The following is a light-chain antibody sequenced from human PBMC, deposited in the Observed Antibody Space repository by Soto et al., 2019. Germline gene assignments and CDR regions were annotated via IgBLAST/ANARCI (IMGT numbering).Light chain of an antibody. J-gene: IGKJ1*01. V-gene: IGKV3-20*01. CDR3: QQYVSXPWA. CDR2: GAS. CDR1: QSVTNSF. Sequence: EIVLAQSPGTLSLSPGERATLSCRASQSVTNSFLAWYQQKPGQAPRLLIYGASRRATGIPDRFTGSGSGTDFTLTISRLXXXXFAVYYCQQYVSXPWAFGQGTKVXI.